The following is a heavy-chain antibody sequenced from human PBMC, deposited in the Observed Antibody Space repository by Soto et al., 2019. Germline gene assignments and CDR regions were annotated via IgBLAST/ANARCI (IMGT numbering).Heavy chain of an antibody. D-gene: IGHD3-10*01. CDR2: INHSGST. J-gene: IGHJ6*02. CDR1: GGSFSGYY. Sequence: SETLSLTCAVYGGSFSGYYWSWIRQPPGKGLEWIGEINHSGSTNYNPSLKSRVTISVSTAKNQFSLKLSSVTAADTAVYYCARGGSVAYSGSGSYGMDVWGQGTTVTVSS. CDR3: ARGGSVAYSGSGSYGMDV. V-gene: IGHV4-34*01.